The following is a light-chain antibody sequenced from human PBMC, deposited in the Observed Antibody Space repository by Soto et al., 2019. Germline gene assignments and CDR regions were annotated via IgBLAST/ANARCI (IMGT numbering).Light chain of an antibody. V-gene: IGKV1-33*01. J-gene: IGKJ4*01. CDR2: DPS. CDR1: QHISKV. CDR3: QKYNSARLT. Sequence: DIRMTQSPSSLSASVGDRVTLTSPARQHISKVINWYQQKPGKATKLLIYDPSILETGVPSRFSGSGYGTDFAFDISGLQSDDIASYFCQKYNSARLTLSGGTEVDIK.